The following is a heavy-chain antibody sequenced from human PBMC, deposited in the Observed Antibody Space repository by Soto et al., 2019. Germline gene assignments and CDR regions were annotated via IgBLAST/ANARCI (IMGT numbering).Heavy chain of an antibody. D-gene: IGHD1-1*01. CDR1: GFALGRLG. V-gene: IGHV3-23*01. Sequence: GSLRRSGDACGFALGRLGLSRVREAPAKRLELVSTINPSGDGTFYADPGKGRLTSPRDNSNNTVYLQMNSLSVGDTAVYLFAKVDASTAASDDYWGQG. J-gene: IGHJ4*02. CDR2: INPSGDGT. CDR3: AKVDASTAASDDY.